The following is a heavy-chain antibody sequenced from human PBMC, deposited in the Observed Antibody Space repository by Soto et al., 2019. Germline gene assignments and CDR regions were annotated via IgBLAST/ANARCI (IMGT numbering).Heavy chain of an antibody. J-gene: IGHJ4*02. CDR3: ARTAAMAPFDY. CDR1: GGSISSGDYY. Sequence: SETLSLTCTVSGGSISSGDYYWSWIRQPPGKGLEWIGYIYYSGSTYYNPSLKSRVTISVDTSKNQFSLKLSSVTAADTAVYYCARTAAMAPFDYWGQGTLVTVSS. D-gene: IGHD5-18*01. V-gene: IGHV4-30-4*01. CDR2: IYYSGST.